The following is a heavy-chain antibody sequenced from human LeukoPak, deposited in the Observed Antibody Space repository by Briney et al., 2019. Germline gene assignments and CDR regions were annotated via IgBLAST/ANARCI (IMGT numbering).Heavy chain of an antibody. CDR2: IRSKAYGGTT. V-gene: IGHV3-49*04. D-gene: IGHD3-22*01. CDR3: TRGGVNYDSSGPVDY. J-gene: IGHJ4*02. CDR1: GFTFGDYA. Sequence: PGRSLRLSCSASGFTFGDYAMSWVRQAPGKGLEWVGFIRSKAYGGTTEYAASVKGRFTISRDDSKSIAYLQMNSLKTEDTAVYYCTRGGVNYDSSGPVDYWGQGTLVTVSS.